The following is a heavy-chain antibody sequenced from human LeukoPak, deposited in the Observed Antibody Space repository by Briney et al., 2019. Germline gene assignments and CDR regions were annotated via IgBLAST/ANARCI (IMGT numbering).Heavy chain of an antibody. CDR3: ARTAPGTPLGGYYYYMGV. J-gene: IGHJ6*03. D-gene: IGHD1/OR15-1a*01. V-gene: IGHV1-18*01. CDR2: ISAYNGNT. Sequence: ASVKVSCKASGYTFTSYGINWVRQAPGQGLEWMGWISAYNGNTNYAQNLRDRVTMTTDTSTSTAYMELRSLRSDDTAVYYCARTAPGTPLGGYYYYMGVWGKGTTVTVSS. CDR1: GYTFTSYG.